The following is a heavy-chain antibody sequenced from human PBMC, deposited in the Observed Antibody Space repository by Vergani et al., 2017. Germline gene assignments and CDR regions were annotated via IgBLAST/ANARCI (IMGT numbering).Heavy chain of an antibody. Sequence: EVQLVESGGGLVQPGRSLRLSCAASGFTFDDYAMHWVRQAPGKGLEWVSGISWNSGSTGYADSVKGRFTISRDNAKNSLYLQMNRLRAEDTALYYCAKDIRAAPIPAFDIWGQGTMVTVSS. CDR3: AKDIRAAPIPAFDI. J-gene: IGHJ3*02. CDR1: GFTFDDYA. D-gene: IGHD2-21*01. CDR2: ISWNSGST. V-gene: IGHV3-9*01.